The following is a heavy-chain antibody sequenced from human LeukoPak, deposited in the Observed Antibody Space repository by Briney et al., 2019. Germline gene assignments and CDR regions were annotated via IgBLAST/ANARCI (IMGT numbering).Heavy chain of an antibody. CDR2: IHYSGST. Sequence: PSETLSLTCTVSGGSINSNFYFWGWVRRPPGKGLEWIGSIHYSGSTYYNPSLKGRVTISVDTSKNQFSLKLRSVTAADTALYFCARRASTGYQKREQNYFAPGGKETLATVPS. CDR1: GGSINSNFYF. D-gene: IGHD3-9*01. V-gene: IGHV4-39*01. J-gene: IGHJ5*02. CDR3: ARRASTGYQKREQNYFAP.